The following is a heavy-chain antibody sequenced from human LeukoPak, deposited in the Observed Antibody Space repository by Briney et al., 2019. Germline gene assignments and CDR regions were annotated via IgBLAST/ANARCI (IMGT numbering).Heavy chain of an antibody. Sequence: ASVKVSCKASGYTFTSYGISWVRQAPGQGLEWMGWMNPNSGNTGYAQKFQGRVTITRNTSISTAYMELSSLRSEDTAVYYCARGLGIAARPPGYWGQGTLVTVSS. D-gene: IGHD6-6*01. J-gene: IGHJ4*02. V-gene: IGHV1-8*03. CDR1: GYTFTSYG. CDR2: MNPNSGNT. CDR3: ARGLGIAARPPGY.